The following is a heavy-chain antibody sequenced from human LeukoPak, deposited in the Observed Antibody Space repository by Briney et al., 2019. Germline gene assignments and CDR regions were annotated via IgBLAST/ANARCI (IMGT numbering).Heavy chain of an antibody. Sequence: PSETLSLTCTVSGYSISSGYYWGWIRQPPGKGLEWIGSIYYSGSTYYNPSLKSRVTISVDTSKNQFSLKLSSVTAADTAVYYCARLITMVRGAPDYWGQGTLVTVSS. CDR1: GYSISSGYY. D-gene: IGHD3-10*01. CDR3: ARLITMVRGAPDY. V-gene: IGHV4-38-2*02. CDR2: IYYSGST. J-gene: IGHJ4*02.